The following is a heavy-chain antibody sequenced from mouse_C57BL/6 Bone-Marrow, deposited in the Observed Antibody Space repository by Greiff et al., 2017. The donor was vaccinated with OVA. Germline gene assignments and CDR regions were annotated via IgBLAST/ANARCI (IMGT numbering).Heavy chain of an antibody. CDR1: GYAFTNYL. Sequence: QVQLKQSGAELVRPGTSVKVSCKASGYAFTNYLLEWVKQRPGQGLEWLGVLNPGSGGTNYNEKFKGKATLPADKSSSTAYMQLSSLTSEDSAVYFCARAPSYGYFDVWGTGTTVTVSS. CDR3: ARAPSYGYFDV. CDR2: LNPGSGGT. J-gene: IGHJ1*03. V-gene: IGHV1-54*01.